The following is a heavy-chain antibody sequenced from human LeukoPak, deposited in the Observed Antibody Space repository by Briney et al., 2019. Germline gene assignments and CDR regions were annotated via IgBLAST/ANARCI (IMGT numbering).Heavy chain of an antibody. CDR3: ATDRSSSPVRSPFVY. Sequence: ASVKVSCKVSGYTFTDYYMHWVQQGPGKGLEWMGLVGPEDGETIYAEKFQGRVTITADTSTATAYMELSSLRSEDTAVYYCATDRSSSPVRSPFVYWGQGTLVTVSS. CDR2: VGPEDGET. CDR1: GYTFTDYY. J-gene: IGHJ4*02. D-gene: IGHD6-6*01. V-gene: IGHV1-69-2*01.